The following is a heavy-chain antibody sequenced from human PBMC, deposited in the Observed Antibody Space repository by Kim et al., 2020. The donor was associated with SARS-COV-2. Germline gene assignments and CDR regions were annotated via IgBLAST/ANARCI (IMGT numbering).Heavy chain of an antibody. CDR3: AREPSYGEGYYYYGMDV. J-gene: IGHJ6*02. V-gene: IGHV1-46*01. D-gene: IGHD4-17*01. Sequence: FQGRVTMTRDTSTSTVYMELSSLRSEDTAVYYCAREPSYGEGYYYYGMDVWGQGTTVTVSS.